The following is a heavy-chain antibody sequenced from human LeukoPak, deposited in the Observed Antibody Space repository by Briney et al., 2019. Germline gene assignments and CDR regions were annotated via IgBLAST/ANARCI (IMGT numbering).Heavy chain of an antibody. Sequence: GGSLRLSCAASGFTFSSYSMNWVRQAPGKGLEWVSYISSSSSTIYYADSVKGRFTISRDNAKNSLYLQMNSLRAEDTAVYYCARGGPIPFDYWGQGTLVAVSS. V-gene: IGHV3-48*01. D-gene: IGHD5-12*01. CDR3: ARGGPIPFDY. J-gene: IGHJ4*02. CDR2: ISSSSSTI. CDR1: GFTFSSYS.